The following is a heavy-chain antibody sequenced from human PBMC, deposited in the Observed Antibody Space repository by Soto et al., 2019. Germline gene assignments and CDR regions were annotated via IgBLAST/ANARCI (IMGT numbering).Heavy chain of an antibody. CDR3: ASSPRGYCSSTSCRELGNYYGVDV. V-gene: IGHV5-10-1*01. J-gene: IGHJ6*02. D-gene: IGHD2-2*01. Sequence: LKISCKGSGYSFTSYWISWVRQMPGKGLEWMGRIDTSDSYTNYSPSFQGHVTISADKSISTAYLQWSSLKASDTAMYYCASSPRGYCSSTSCRELGNYYGVDVWGQGTTVTVSS. CDR1: GYSFTSYW. CDR2: IDTSDSYT.